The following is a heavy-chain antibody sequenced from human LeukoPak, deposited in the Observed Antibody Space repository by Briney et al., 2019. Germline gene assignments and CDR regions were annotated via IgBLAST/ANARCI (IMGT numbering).Heavy chain of an antibody. V-gene: IGHV3-23*01. CDR3: ATRYCSGGTCYSGSNY. CDR1: GFNFSNYA. Sequence: GGSLRLSCAVSGFNFSNYAMSWVRQAPGRGLEWVSLVSGSGATTYYTDSVKGRFTISRDNSNNTLTLQMNSLRAEDTAVYYCATRYCSGGTCYSGSNYWGQGTLVTVSS. CDR2: VSGSGATT. J-gene: IGHJ4*02. D-gene: IGHD2-15*01.